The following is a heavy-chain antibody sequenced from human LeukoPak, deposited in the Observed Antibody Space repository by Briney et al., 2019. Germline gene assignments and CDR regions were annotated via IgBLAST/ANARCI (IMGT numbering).Heavy chain of an antibody. CDR3: AKSRSSGWYSAFDY. J-gene: IGHJ4*02. CDR2: ISWNSGSI. D-gene: IGHD6-19*01. V-gene: IGHV3-9*03. CDR1: GFTFDDSA. Sequence: LTGRSLRLSCAAAGFTFDDSAMHCVRPDPGNGMGWGSGISWNSGSIGYADSVKGRFTISRDNAKNSLYLQMISLRAEDMALYYCAKSRSSGWYSAFDYWGQGTLVTVSS.